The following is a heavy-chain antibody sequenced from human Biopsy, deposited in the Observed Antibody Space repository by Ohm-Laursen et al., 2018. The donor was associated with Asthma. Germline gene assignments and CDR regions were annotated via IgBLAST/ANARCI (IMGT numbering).Heavy chain of an antibody. V-gene: IGHV1-69*10. D-gene: IGHD6-19*01. CDR2: IMTVIGIT. J-gene: IGHJ6*02. Sequence: GASVKVSCKAPGGTFSNFAISWVRQAPGQRLEWLGGIMTVIGITNYAQKFQGRVTITADESPSTAYMEVTSLRSEDTAIYYCARCQVGYSSGWSLLLKKIYYSGMDVWGQGTAVTVSS. CDR1: GGTFSNFA. CDR3: ARCQVGYSSGWSLLLKKIYYSGMDV.